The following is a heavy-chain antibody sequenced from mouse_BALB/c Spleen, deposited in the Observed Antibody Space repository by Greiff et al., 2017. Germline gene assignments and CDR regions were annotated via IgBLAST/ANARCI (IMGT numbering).Heavy chain of an antibody. CDR2: INPGSGGT. CDR1: GYAFTNYL. J-gene: IGHJ2*01. Sequence: QVQLQQSGTVLARPGTSVKVSCKASGYAFTNYLIEWVKQRPGQGLEWIGVINPGSGGTNYNEKFKGKATLTADKSSSTAYMQLSSLTSDDSAVYFCARSYYGNYYFDYWGQGTTLTVSS. V-gene: IGHV1-54*03. D-gene: IGHD2-10*01. CDR3: ARSYYGNYYFDY.